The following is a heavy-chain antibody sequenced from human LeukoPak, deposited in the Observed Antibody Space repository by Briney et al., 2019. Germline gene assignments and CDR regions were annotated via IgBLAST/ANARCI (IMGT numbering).Heavy chain of an antibody. CDR2: IGTAGDT. V-gene: IGHV3-13*04. CDR3: ARSRRPSSSWYMNY. Sequence: GGSLRLSCAASGFTFSRYDMHWVRQATGKGLEWVSAIGTAGDTYYPGSVKGRFTISRENAKNSLHLQMNSLRAGDTAVYYCARSRRPSSSWYMNYWGQGTLVTVSS. J-gene: IGHJ4*02. CDR1: GFTFSRYD. D-gene: IGHD6-13*01.